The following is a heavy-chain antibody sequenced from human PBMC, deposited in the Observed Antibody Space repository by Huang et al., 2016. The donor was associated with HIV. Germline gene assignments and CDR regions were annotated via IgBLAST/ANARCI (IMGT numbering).Heavy chain of an antibody. CDR1: GGTFTGYF. V-gene: IGHV4-34*02. CDR3: VRCPGYYFEPSRYFDAFDI. D-gene: IGHD3-22*01. CDR2: IKHSGTT. J-gene: IGHJ3*02. Sequence: VQLQQWGASLLKPSETLSLTCAVSGGTFTGYFWGWVRQAPGKGLEWIAEIKHSGTTSDNPSLKSRVSMSVDVSNNQFSLSLKSVTAADTAVYFCVRCPGYYFEPSRYFDAFDIRGPGTMVTVS.